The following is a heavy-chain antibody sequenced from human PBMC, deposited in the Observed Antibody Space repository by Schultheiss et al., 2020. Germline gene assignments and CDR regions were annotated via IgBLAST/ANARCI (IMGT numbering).Heavy chain of an antibody. J-gene: IGHJ4*02. CDR2: ISGSGGTR. CDR3: AREIGTGDY. CDR1: GFTFSSYA. V-gene: IGHV3-23*01. Sequence: GGSLRLSCAASGFTFSSYAMSWVRQAPWKGLEWVSAISGSGGTRYYADSVKGRFTISRENSKNTVYLQMDSLTAEDTAVYYCAREIGTGDYWGQGTLVTVSS. D-gene: IGHD2-8*02.